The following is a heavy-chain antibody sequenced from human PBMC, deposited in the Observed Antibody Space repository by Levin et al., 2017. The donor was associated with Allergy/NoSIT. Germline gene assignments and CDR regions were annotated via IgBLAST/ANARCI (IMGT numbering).Heavy chain of an antibody. Sequence: GGSLRLSCAASGFTFSSYAMHWVRQAPGKGLEWVAVISYDGSNKYYADSVKGRFTISRDNSKNTLYLQMNSLRAEDTAVYYCARVWGLRRTYYYYYMDVWGKGTTVTVSS. CDR3: ARVWGLRRTYYYYYMDV. CDR1: GFTFSSYA. J-gene: IGHJ6*03. CDR2: ISYDGSNK. D-gene: IGHD3-10*01. V-gene: IGHV3-30-3*01.